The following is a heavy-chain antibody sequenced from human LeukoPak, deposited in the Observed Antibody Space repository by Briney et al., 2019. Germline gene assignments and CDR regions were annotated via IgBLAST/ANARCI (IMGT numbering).Heavy chain of an antibody. CDR3: AKAMVVAYYFDH. CDR1: GFTFSNYA. Sequence: GGSLRLSCAASGFTFSNYAMSWVRQAPGKGLEWVSSISGSGGSGGSTYYADSVKGRFTISRDNSKNTLYLQMSSLRAEDTAIYYCAKAMVVAYYFDHWGQGTLVSVSS. D-gene: IGHD2-15*01. CDR2: ISGSGGSGGST. J-gene: IGHJ4*02. V-gene: IGHV3-23*01.